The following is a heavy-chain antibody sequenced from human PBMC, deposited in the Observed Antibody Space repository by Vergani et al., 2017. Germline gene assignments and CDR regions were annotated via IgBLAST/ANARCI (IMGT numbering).Heavy chain of an antibody. V-gene: IGHV3-74*01. D-gene: IGHD3-3*01. Sequence: EVELVESGGGLVQPGGSLRLSCAASGFTFNEYWMHWARQVPGKGLVWVSGMNGDGDTISYADSVKGRFTISRDNAKHTLFLQMNSLRAEDTAVYYCARARKFRVGVVWENWFDPWGQGTLVTVSS. CDR1: GFTFNEYW. CDR2: MNGDGDTI. J-gene: IGHJ5*02. CDR3: ARARKFRVGVVWENWFDP.